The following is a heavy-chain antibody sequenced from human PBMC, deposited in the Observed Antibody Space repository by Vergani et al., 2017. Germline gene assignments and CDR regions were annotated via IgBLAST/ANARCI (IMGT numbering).Heavy chain of an antibody. Sequence: QVQLVQSGAEVKKPGSSVKVSCKASGGTFSSYAISWVRQAPGHGLEWMGGIIPIFGTANYAQKFQGRVTITADESTSTAYMELSSLRSEDTAVYYCASGITIFGVVKYYFDYWGQGTLVTVSS. CDR2: IIPIFGTA. D-gene: IGHD3-3*01. J-gene: IGHJ4*02. CDR1: GGTFSSYA. V-gene: IGHV1-69*01. CDR3: ASGITIFGVVKYYFDY.